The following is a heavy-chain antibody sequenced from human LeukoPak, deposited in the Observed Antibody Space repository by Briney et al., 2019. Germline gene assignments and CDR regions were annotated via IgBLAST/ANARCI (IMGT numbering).Heavy chain of an antibody. Sequence: PGGSLRLSCAASGFTFDDYAMHWVRQAPGKGLEWVSLISWDGGSTYYADSVKGRFTISRDNSKNSLYLQMNSLRAEDTALYYCAKAATYYYDSSGYFDYWGQGTLVTVSS. CDR3: AKAATYYYDSSGYFDY. D-gene: IGHD3-22*01. J-gene: IGHJ4*02. V-gene: IGHV3-43D*03. CDR2: ISWDGGST. CDR1: GFTFDDYA.